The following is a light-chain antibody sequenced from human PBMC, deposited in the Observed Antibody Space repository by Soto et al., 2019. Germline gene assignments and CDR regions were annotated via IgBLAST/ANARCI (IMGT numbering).Light chain of an antibody. CDR2: DAS. CDR1: QSISTY. Sequence: LSQSPVTLSLSPGQRATLSCRASQSISTYLAWYQVKPGQAPRLLIYDASSRATGVPARFSGSGSGTDFSLTISILEPEDVAVYYCQQRSQWPPMTFGQGTRLEIK. V-gene: IGKV3-11*01. CDR3: QQRSQWPPMT. J-gene: IGKJ5*01.